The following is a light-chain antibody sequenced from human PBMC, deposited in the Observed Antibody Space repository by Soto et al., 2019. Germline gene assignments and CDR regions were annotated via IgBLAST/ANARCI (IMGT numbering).Light chain of an antibody. V-gene: IGKV3-15*01. CDR3: QQYQQWPPT. J-gene: IGKJ1*01. Sequence: EIVMTQSPATLSVSPGERATLSCRASQSVNNALAWYQQKPGQIPRLLIYGASTRATGIPARFSGSGSGTELTLTISNLQSEDSAVYCCQQYQQWPPTFGQGTKVEI. CDR1: QSVNNA. CDR2: GAS.